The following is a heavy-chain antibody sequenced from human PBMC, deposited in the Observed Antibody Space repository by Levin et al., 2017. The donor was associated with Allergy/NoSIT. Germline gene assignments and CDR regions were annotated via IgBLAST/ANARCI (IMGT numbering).Heavy chain of an antibody. CDR2: ISYDGSNK. CDR3: AKDFERHAFDI. Sequence: GESLKISCAASGFTFSSYGMHWVRQAPGKGLEWVAVISYDGSNKYYADSVKGRFTISRDNSKNTLYLQMNSLRAEDTAVYYCAKDFERHAFDIWGQGTMVTVSS. J-gene: IGHJ3*02. V-gene: IGHV3-30*18. CDR1: GFTFSSYG.